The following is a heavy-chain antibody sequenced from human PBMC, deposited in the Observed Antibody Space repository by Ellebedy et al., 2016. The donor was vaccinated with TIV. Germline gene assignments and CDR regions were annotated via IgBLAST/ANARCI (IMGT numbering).Heavy chain of an antibody. V-gene: IGHV4-59*01. CDR1: GDSISPYY. Sequence: MPSETLSLTCTVSGDSISPYYWNWIRQPPGKGLEWIGYIHYIGSANYNPSLKSRVTISVDTSKNQFSLNLSSVTAADTAMYYCARQHDPKYNNYMDVWGKGTTVTVSS. J-gene: IGHJ6*03. CDR3: ARQHDPKYNNYMDV. CDR2: IHYIGSA.